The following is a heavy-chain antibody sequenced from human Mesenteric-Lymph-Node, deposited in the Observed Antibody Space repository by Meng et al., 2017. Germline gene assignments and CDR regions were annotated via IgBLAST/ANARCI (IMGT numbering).Heavy chain of an antibody. D-gene: IGHD5-12*01. CDR2: IYYSGST. V-gene: IGHV4-30-4*01. CDR1: GGSISSGDYY. J-gene: IGHJ4*01. Sequence: QVQLQESGPGLVKPSQTLSLICTVSGGSISSGDYYWSWIRQPPGKGLEWIGYIYYSGSTYYNPSLKSRVTISVDTSKNQFSLRLSSVTAADTAVYYCARDLGVATSIAGFVYWRHGTLVTVSS. CDR3: ARDLGVATSIAGFVY.